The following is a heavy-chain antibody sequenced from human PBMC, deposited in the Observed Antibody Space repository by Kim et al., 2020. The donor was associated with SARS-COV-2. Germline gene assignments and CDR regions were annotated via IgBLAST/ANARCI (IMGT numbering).Heavy chain of an antibody. Sequence: GGSLRLSCAASGFTFSSYWMSWVRQAPGKGLEWVANIKQDGSEKYYVDSVKGRFTISRDNAKNSLYLQMNSLRAEDTAVYYCARGSSGWHPTGYFDYWGQGTLVTVSS. D-gene: IGHD6-19*01. CDR3: ARGSSGWHPTGYFDY. J-gene: IGHJ4*02. V-gene: IGHV3-7*01. CDR1: GFTFSSYW. CDR2: IKQDGSEK.